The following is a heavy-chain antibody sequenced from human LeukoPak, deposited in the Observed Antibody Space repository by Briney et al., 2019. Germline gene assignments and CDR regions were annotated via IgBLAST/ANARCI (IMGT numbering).Heavy chain of an antibody. D-gene: IGHD2-15*01. CDR1: GFIFSSYS. J-gene: IGHJ3*02. Sequence: GGSLRLSCAASGFIFSSYSMNWVRQAPGKGLEWVSSISSSSTYIYYADSVKGRFTISRDNAKNSLYLQMNSLRAEDTAVYYCARDHNPYCSGGSCPIDAFDIWGQGTMVTVSS. CDR3: ARDHNPYCSGGSCPIDAFDI. V-gene: IGHV3-21*04. CDR2: ISSSSTYI.